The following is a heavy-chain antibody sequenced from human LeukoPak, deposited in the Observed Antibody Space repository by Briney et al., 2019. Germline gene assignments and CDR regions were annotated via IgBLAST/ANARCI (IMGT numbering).Heavy chain of an antibody. D-gene: IGHD5-12*01. CDR2: ISGSGGST. CDR1: GFTFSSYA. V-gene: IGHV3-23*01. Sequence: GRSLRLSCAASGFTFSSYAMNWVRQAPGKGLEWVSGISGSGGSTYYADSVKGRFTISRDNSKNTLYLQINSLRAEDTAVYYCVKADSGYDLLFDYWGQGTLVAVSS. J-gene: IGHJ4*02. CDR3: VKADSGYDLLFDY.